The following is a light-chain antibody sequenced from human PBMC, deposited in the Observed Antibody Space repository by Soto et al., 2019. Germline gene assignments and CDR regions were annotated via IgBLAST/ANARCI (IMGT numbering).Light chain of an antibody. CDR2: DVS. V-gene: IGLV2-14*01. CDR1: SGDVGAYNY. Sequence: QSALTQPASVSGSPGQSITISCTGTSGDVGAYNYVSWYQQHPGKAPRLMIYDVSNRPSGASNRFSGSKSANTASLTISGLQAEDEADYYCSSYSRSSTYVFGTGTKLTVL. J-gene: IGLJ1*01. CDR3: SSYSRSSTYV.